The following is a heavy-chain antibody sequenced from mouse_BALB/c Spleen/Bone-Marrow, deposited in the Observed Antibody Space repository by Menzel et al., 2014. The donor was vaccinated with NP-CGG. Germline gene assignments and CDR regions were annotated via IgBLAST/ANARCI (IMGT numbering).Heavy chain of an antibody. CDR3: ARRSAATYYFDY. CDR1: FSNYG. Sequence: FSNYGMSWVRQTPDKRLELVATINSNGGSTYYPDTVKGRFTISRDNAKNTLYLQMSSLKSEDTAMYYCARRSAATYYFDYWGQGTTLTVSS. D-gene: IGHD1-2*01. J-gene: IGHJ2*01. V-gene: IGHV5-6-3*01. CDR2: INSNGGST.